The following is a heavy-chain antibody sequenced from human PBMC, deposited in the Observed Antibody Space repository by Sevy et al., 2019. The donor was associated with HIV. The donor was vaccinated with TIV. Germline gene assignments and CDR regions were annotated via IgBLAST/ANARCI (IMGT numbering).Heavy chain of an antibody. CDR2: ISSSSNYI. Sequence: GGSLRLSCAASGFTFSSYTINWVRQAPGKGLEWVSSISSSSNYIYYADSVKGRFTISRDNAKNSLFLQMNGLRAEDTAVYYCARVYSGYYNSWGQGTLVTVSS. D-gene: IGHD1-26*01. V-gene: IGHV3-21*01. J-gene: IGHJ4*02. CDR1: GFTFSSYT. CDR3: ARVYSGYYNS.